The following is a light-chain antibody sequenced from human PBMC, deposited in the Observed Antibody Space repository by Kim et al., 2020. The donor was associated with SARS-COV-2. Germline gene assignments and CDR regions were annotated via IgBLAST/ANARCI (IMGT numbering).Light chain of an antibody. CDR3: EQYGAVPPSP. Sequence: SPREKATLSCRARQTVKTNDLDWYTQRTRQAPRLLFSGAPSRATGIPDRFSGSGSGTDFILTISTLESEDFAVYYCEQYGAVPPSPFAQGTKLE. CDR2: GAP. J-gene: IGKJ2*01. V-gene: IGKV3-20*01. CDR1: QTVKTND.